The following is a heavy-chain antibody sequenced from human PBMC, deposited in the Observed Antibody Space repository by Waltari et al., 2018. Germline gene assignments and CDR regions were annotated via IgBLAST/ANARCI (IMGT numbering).Heavy chain of an antibody. CDR2: IYHSGST. J-gene: IGHJ5*02. CDR1: GYSISSGSY. D-gene: IGHD1-7*01. V-gene: IGHV4-38-2*01. CDR3: ARLSTGTTKGWFDP. Sequence: QVQLQESGPGLVKPSETLSLTCAVSGYSISSGSYWGWIRQPPGKGLEWIGSIYHSGSTYYNPSLKSRVTISVDTSKNQFSLKLSSVTAADTAVYYCARLSTGTTKGWFDPWGQGTLVTVSS.